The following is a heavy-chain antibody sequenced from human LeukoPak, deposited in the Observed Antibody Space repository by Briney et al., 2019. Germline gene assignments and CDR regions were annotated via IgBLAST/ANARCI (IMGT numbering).Heavy chain of an antibody. V-gene: IGHV4-39*07. J-gene: IGHJ4*02. Sequence: SETLSLTCTVSGGSISSSSYYWGWIRQPPGKGLEWIGSIYYSGSTYYNPSLKSRVTISVDTSKNQFSLKLSSVTAADTAVYYCARAVMAAAGYFDYWGQGTLVTVSS. CDR2: IYYSGST. CDR3: ARAVMAAAGYFDY. D-gene: IGHD6-13*01. CDR1: GGSISSSSYY.